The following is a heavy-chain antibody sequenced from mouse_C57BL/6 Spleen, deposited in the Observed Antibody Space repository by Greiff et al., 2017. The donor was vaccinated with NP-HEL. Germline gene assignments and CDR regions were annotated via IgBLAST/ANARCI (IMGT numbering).Heavy chain of an antibody. V-gene: IGHV7-3*01. CDR3: ARSTVRYYAMDY. CDR2: IRNKANGYTT. Sequence: VQLVESGGGLVQPGGSLSLSCAASGFTFTDYYMSWVRQPPGKALEWLGFIRNKANGYTTEYSASVKGRFTISRDNSQSILYLQMNALRAEDSATYYCARSTVRYYAMDYWGQGTSVTVSS. CDR1: GFTFTDYY. D-gene: IGHD1-1*01. J-gene: IGHJ4*01.